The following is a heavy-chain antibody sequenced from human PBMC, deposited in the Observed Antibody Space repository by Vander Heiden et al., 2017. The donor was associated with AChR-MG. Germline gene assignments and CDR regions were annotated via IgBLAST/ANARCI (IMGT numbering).Heavy chain of an antibody. CDR2: IGPDGTSI. V-gene: IGHV3-74*01. CDR3: TRDYLPEILGGLPGEFDY. CDR1: GFTLSSFW. Sequence: EVQLVESGGGLVQPGGSLRLSCAASGFTLSSFWVHWCRQVPGKVLVWVSRIGPDGTSINYADSVKGRFTISRDNAKNTLYLQMRSLKAEDTAVYYCTRDYLPEILGGLPGEFDYWGPGTLVTVSS. D-gene: IGHD2-15*01. J-gene: IGHJ4*02.